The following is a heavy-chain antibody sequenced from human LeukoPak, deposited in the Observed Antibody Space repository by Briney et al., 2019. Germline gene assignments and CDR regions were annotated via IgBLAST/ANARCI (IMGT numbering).Heavy chain of an antibody. Sequence: SETLSLTCTVSVGYISSYYWSLVRLAAGKGLEWIGRIYTSGATNYHPSLKSRVTMSVDTSKNQFSLNLSSVTPDDTAVYCWGRGIYSSGWYWLDPWGQGVLVAVSS. CDR3: GRGIYSSGWYWLDP. D-gene: IGHD6-19*01. CDR1: VGYISSYY. J-gene: IGHJ5*02. V-gene: IGHV4-4*07. CDR2: IYTSGAT.